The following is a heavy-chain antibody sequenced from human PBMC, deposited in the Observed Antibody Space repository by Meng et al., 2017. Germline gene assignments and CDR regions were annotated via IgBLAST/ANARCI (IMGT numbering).Heavy chain of an antibody. V-gene: IGHV1-69*13. J-gene: IGHJ3*02. CDR2: IIPIFGTA. CDR1: GYTFTSYA. D-gene: IGHD5-24*01. Sequence: SVKVSCKASGYTFTSYAISWVRQAPGQGLEWMGGIIPIFGTANYAQKFQGRVTITADESTSTAYMELSSLRSEDTAVYYCANKDGYNSDDAFDIWGQGTMVTVSS. CDR3: ANKDGYNSDDAFDI.